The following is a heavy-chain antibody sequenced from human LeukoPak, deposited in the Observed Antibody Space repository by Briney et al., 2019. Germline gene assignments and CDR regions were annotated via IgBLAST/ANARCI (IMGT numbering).Heavy chain of an antibody. D-gene: IGHD6-6*01. CDR2: INGGSGNT. CDR1: GYTFTNYA. V-gene: IGHV1-3*01. J-gene: IGHJ4*02. Sequence: ASVKVSCKASGYTFTNYAIHWVRQAPGQRLEWMGWINGGSGNTKYSQNFQGRVTITRDTSASTAYMELSSLRSEDTAVYYCARASVSSFFVYGESAYFDFWGQGTLATVSS. CDR3: ARASVSSFFVYGESAYFDF.